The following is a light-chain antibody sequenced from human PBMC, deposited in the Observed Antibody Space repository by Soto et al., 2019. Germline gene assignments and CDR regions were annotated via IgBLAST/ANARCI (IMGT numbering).Light chain of an antibody. CDR3: SSYTSSSTQV. CDR2: DVS. J-gene: IGLJ1*01. V-gene: IGLV2-14*01. Sequence: QSALTQPASVSGSPGQSITISCTGTSSDVGGYNYVSWYQQHPGKAPKLMIYDVSNRPSGVSIRFSGSKSGNTASLTISGLQAEDEADYYCSSYTSSSTQVFGTGTKLTVL. CDR1: SSDVGGYNY.